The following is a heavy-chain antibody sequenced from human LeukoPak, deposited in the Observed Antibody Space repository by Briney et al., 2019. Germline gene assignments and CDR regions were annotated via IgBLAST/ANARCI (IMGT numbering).Heavy chain of an antibody. CDR2: INHSGST. V-gene: IGHV4-34*01. CDR3: ARGPPLVVVPAAMRESDY. J-gene: IGHJ4*02. Sequence: PSETLSLTCAVYGGSFSGYYWSWIRQPPGKGLEWIGEINHSGSTNYNPSLKSRVTISVDTSTNQFSLKLSPVTAADTAVYYCARGPPLVVVPAAMRESDYWGQGTLVTVSS. CDR1: GGSFSGYY. D-gene: IGHD2-2*01.